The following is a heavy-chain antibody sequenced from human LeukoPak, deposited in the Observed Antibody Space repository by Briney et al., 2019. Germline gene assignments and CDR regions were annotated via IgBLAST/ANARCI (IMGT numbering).Heavy chain of an antibody. CDR2: IRSKANNYAT. J-gene: IGHJ4*02. V-gene: IGHV3-73*01. CDR1: GFTFSSYG. D-gene: IGHD3-22*01. Sequence: GRSLRLSCAASGFTFSSYGMHWVRQAPGKGLEWVGRIRSKANNYATAYAASVKGRFTISRDDSKNTAYLQMNSLKTEDTAVYYCTGDNFDSSVKFDYWGQGTLVTVSS. CDR3: TGDNFDSSVKFDY.